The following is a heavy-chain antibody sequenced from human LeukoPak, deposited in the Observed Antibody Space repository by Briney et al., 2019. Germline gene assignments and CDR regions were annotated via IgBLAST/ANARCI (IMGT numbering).Heavy chain of an antibody. Sequence: GGSLRLSCAASGFTFNTYSMNWVRQAPGKELVWVARIRGDGRATTYADSVKGRFTISRDNAMNTVFLQMKSLRADDTGTYYCARFYFPEEHDRAWYEAHWGQGVLVTVS. CDR1: GFTFNTYS. V-gene: IGHV3-74*03. D-gene: IGHD6-19*01. J-gene: IGHJ4*02. CDR2: IRGDGRAT. CDR3: ARFYFPEEHDRAWYEAH.